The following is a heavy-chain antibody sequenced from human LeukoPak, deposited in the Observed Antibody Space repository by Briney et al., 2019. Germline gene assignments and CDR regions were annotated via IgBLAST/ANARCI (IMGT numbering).Heavy chain of an antibody. CDR2: ISSSGSTI. Sequence: PGGSLRLSCAASGFTFSSYEMNWVRQAPGKGLEWVSYISSSGSTIYYADSVKGRFTISRDNSKNTLYLQMNSLRAEDTAVYYCAKSWQQLWVAFDIWGQGTMVTVSS. J-gene: IGHJ3*02. D-gene: IGHD6-13*01. CDR3: AKSWQQLWVAFDI. V-gene: IGHV3-48*03. CDR1: GFTFSSYE.